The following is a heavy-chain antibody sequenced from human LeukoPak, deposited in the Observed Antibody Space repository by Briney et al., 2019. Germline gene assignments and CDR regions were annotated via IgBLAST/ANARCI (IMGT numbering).Heavy chain of an antibody. CDR3: AHRRGYYYISGYYWEYYFDS. V-gene: IGHV2-5*02. D-gene: IGHD3-22*01. CDR1: GFSLSISGPG. J-gene: IGHJ4*02. CDR2: ISWDDDN. Sequence: SGPTLVKPTEALTLTCTVPGFSLSISGPGVGWIRQPPGKALEGLALISWDDDNRYSPSLKRRLTIIKDTSKNQVVLTMTNMDPVATATYYCAHRRGYYYISGYYWEYYFDSWGQGTLVTVSS.